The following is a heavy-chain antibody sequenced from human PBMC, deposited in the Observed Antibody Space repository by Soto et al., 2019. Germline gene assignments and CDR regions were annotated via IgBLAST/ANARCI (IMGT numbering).Heavy chain of an antibody. CDR1: GYKFNTFG. J-gene: IGHJ4*02. D-gene: IGHD3-3*01. Sequence: QVQLVQSGPEVKSPGASVRVSCNASGYKFNTFGISWVRQAPGQGLEWMGWISGHNGHTNYAQKFQARLTMTTDTSPSTSYMELTSLISDDTAVYYCARDHDFGSGYWPLGYWGQGTLVTVSS. CDR2: ISGHNGHT. V-gene: IGHV1-18*04. CDR3: ARDHDFGSGYWPLGY.